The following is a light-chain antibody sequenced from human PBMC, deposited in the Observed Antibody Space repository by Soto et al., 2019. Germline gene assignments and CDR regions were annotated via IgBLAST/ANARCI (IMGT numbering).Light chain of an antibody. CDR1: SSNIGAGYD. V-gene: IGLV1-40*01. CDR2: GNN. J-gene: IGLJ2*01. CDR3: QSYDSYLSGSV. Sequence: QSVLTQPPSVSGAPGQRDTISCTGSSSNIGAGYDVHWYQQLPGTAPKLLIYGNNNRPSGVPDRFSGSKSGTSASLAITGLQTEDEAYYYCQSYDSYLSGSVFGGGTKLTVL.